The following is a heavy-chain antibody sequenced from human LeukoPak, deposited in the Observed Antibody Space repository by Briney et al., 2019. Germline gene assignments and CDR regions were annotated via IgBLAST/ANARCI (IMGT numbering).Heavy chain of an antibody. CDR1: GFTFSNFW. CDR2: IYGDGSFT. Sequence: GGSLRLSCAASGFTFSNFWMHWVRQAPGKGLVWVALIYGDGSFTRYADSVKGRFTISRDNAKNSLYLQMDSLRAEDTAVYYCAKGMATRTDYWGQGTLVPSPQ. CDR3: AKGMATRTDY. J-gene: IGHJ4*02. D-gene: IGHD5-24*01. V-gene: IGHV3-74*01.